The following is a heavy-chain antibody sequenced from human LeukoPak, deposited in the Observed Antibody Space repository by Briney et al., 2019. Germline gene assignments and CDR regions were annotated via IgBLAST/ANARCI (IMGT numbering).Heavy chain of an antibody. CDR3: AREGNSSGWCGVY. V-gene: IGHV1-69*04. CDR2: IIPILGIA. D-gene: IGHD6-19*01. Sequence: GSSVKVSCKASGGTFSSYAISWVRQAPGRGLEWMGRIIPILGIANYAQKFQGRVTITADKSTSTAYMELSSLRSEDTAVYYCAREGNSSGWCGVYWGQGTLVTVSS. CDR1: GGTFSSYA. J-gene: IGHJ4*02.